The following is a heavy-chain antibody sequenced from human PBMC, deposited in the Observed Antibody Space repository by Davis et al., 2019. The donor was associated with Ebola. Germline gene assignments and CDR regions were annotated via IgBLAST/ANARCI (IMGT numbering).Heavy chain of an antibody. J-gene: IGHJ3*02. D-gene: IGHD3-9*01. CDR1: GFTFSSYG. Sequence: GESLKISCAASGFTFSSYGMHWVRQAPGKGLEWVAVISYDGSNKYYADSVKGRFTISRDNSKNTLYLQMNSLRAEDTAVYYCAKDGARYFDWLSDDAFDIWGQGTMVTVSS. CDR2: ISYDGSNK. CDR3: AKDGARYFDWLSDDAFDI. V-gene: IGHV3-30*18.